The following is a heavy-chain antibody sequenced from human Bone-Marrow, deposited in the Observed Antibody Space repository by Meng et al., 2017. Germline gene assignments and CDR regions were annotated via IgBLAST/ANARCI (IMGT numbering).Heavy chain of an antibody. J-gene: IGHJ4*02. D-gene: IGHD6-13*01. CDR2: IDPKSGDT. Sequence: QVQRVQSGAEVKKPGPSWKVSCKPSGYNFPDYWLHWVRRAPGQGLEWMGRIDPKSGDTHYAQRFQGRVTMTGDTSISTAYMELSGLRSDDTAMYYCARDEDISAAGKLFGDYWGQGTLVTVSS. CDR3: ARDEDISAAGKLFGDY. CDR1: GYNFPDYW. V-gene: IGHV1-2*06.